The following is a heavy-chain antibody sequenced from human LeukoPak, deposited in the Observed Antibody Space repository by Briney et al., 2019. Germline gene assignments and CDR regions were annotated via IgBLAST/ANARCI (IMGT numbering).Heavy chain of an antibody. Sequence: SETLSLTCAVYGGSFSGYYWSWIRQPPGKGLEWIGEINHSGSTNYNPSLKSRVTISVDTSKSQFSLKLSSVTAADTAVYYCARGFVVYDFWSGYSNGGYFDYWGQGTLVTVSS. CDR1: GGSFSGYY. V-gene: IGHV4-34*01. J-gene: IGHJ4*02. D-gene: IGHD3-3*01. CDR3: ARGFVVYDFWSGYSNGGYFDY. CDR2: INHSGST.